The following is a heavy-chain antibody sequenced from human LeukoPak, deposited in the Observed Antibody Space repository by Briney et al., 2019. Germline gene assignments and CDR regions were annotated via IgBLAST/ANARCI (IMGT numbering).Heavy chain of an antibody. D-gene: IGHD3-10*01. V-gene: IGHV1-18*01. CDR2: IGAYNGNT. Sequence: ASVKVSCKASGYTFTSYGISWVRQAPGQGLEWMGWIGAYNGNTNYAQKLQGRVTMTTGTSTSTAYMELRSLRSDDTAVYYCARDRLGWFGGTGNHDAFDIWGQGTMVTVSS. CDR1: GYTFTSYG. CDR3: ARDRLGWFGGTGNHDAFDI. J-gene: IGHJ3*02.